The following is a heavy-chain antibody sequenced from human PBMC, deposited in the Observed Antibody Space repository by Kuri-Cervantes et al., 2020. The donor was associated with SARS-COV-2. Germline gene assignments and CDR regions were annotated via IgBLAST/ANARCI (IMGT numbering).Heavy chain of an antibody. Sequence: SETLSLTCTVSGGSISSHYWSWIRQPPGKGLEWIGYIYYSGSTNYNPSLKSRVTISVDTSKNQFSLKLSSVTAADTAVYYCARGEGFLGILRRKNWFDPWGQGTLVTVSS. CDR3: ARGEGFLGILRRKNWFDP. D-gene: IGHD2-15*01. CDR1: GGSISSHY. J-gene: IGHJ5*02. CDR2: IYYSGST. V-gene: IGHV4-59*11.